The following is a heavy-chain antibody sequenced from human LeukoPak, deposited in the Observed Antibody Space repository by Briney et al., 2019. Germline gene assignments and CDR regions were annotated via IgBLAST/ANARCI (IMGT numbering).Heavy chain of an antibody. Sequence: SEKLSFTWSEEGRAGNNCGSRWSPNRQTKGKGLEWIGYIYHSGSTYYNPSLKSRVTISIDRSKNQFSLKVSSVTAADTAVYYCARGGSYQLLSDAFDIWGQGTMVTVSS. D-gene: IGHD2-2*01. J-gene: IGHJ3*02. CDR3: ARGGSYQLLSDAFDI. V-gene: IGHV4-30-2*01. CDR2: IYHSGST. CDR1: GRAGNNCGSR.